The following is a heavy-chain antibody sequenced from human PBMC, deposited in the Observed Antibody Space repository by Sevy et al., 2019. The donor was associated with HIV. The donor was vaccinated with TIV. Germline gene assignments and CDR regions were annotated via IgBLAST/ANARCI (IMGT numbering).Heavy chain of an antibody. CDR2: ISGSGGST. V-gene: IGHV3-23*01. CDR1: GFTFSSYA. CDR3: GKGRSVTSTSYSYGMDV. J-gene: IGHJ6*02. D-gene: IGHD2-2*01. Sequence: GGSLRLSCAASGFTFSSYAMSWVRQAPGKGLEWVSAISGSGGSTYYADSVKGRFTISRDNSKNTLYLQMNSLRAEATAVYCSGKGRSVTSTSYSYGMDVWGQGTTVTVSS.